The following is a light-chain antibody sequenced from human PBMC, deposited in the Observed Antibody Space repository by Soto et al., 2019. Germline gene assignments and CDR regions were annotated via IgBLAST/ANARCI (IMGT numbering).Light chain of an antibody. CDR1: NSDDGSYDF. CDR2: EVS. J-gene: IGLJ1*01. CDR3: ISYTSDDVRYV. Sequence: QSALTQPASVSGTPGQSITISCTGSNSDDGSYDFVSWYQHHPGRAPKLIVSEVSHRPSGVSNRFSGSKSGNTASLTISGLQSEDEADYYCISYTSDDVRYVFGTGTKLTVL. V-gene: IGLV2-14*01.